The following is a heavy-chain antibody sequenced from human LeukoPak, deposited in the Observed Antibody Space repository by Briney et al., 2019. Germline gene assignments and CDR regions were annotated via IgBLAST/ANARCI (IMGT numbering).Heavy chain of an antibody. V-gene: IGHV3-30*03. D-gene: IGHD2-2*01. CDR3: AGGCSSTSCPLVY. J-gene: IGHJ4*02. CDR2: ISYDGSNK. CDR1: GFTFSSYG. Sequence: AASGFTFSSYGMHWVRQAPGKGREWVAVISYDGSNKYYADSVKGRFTISRDNSKNTLYLQMNSLRAEDTAVYYCAGGCSSTSCPLVYWGQGTLVTVSS.